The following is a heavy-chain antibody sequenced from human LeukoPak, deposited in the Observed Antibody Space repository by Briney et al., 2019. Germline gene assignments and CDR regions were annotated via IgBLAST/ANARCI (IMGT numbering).Heavy chain of an antibody. D-gene: IGHD1-26*01. CDR1: GYTFTGYY. J-gene: IGHJ4*02. CDR3: ARDDYSGSYYFGY. V-gene: IGHV1-2*02. CDR2: INPNSGGT. Sequence: ASVKVSCKASGYTFTGYYMHWVRQAPGQGLEWVGWINPNSGGTNYAQKFQGRVTMTRDTSISTAYMELSRLRSDDTAVYYCARDDYSGSYYFGYWGQGTLVTVSS.